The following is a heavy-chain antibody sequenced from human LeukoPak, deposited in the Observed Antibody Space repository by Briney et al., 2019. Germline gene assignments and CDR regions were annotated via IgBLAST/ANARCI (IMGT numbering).Heavy chain of an antibody. CDR3: ARHRDSSSWYPYTYFDY. D-gene: IGHD6-13*01. Sequence: SETLSLTCTVSGGSISSYYWSWIRQPPGKGLEWFGYIYYSGSTNYNPSLKSRVTISVDTSKNQFSLKLSSVTAADTAVYYCARHRDSSSWYPYTYFDYWGQGTLVTVSS. V-gene: IGHV4-59*08. CDR2: IYYSGST. CDR1: GGSISSYY. J-gene: IGHJ4*02.